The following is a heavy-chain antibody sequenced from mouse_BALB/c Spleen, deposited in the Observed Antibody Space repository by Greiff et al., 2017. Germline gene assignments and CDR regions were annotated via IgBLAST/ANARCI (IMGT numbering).Heavy chain of an antibody. J-gene: IGHJ3*01. Sequence: DVQLVESGGGLVKPGGSLKLSCAASGFTFSSYAMSWVRQTPEKRLEWVASISSGGSTYYPDSVKGRFTISRDNARNILYLQMSSLRSEDTAMYYCARDGNYDWFAYWGQGTLVTVSA. D-gene: IGHD2-1*01. CDR2: ISSGGST. V-gene: IGHV5-6-5*01. CDR1: GFTFSSYA. CDR3: ARDGNYDWFAY.